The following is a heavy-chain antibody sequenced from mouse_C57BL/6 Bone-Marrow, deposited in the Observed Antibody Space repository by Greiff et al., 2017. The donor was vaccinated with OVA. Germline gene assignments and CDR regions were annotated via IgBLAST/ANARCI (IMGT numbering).Heavy chain of an antibody. J-gene: IGHJ3*01. V-gene: IGHV5-17*01. CDR1: GFTFTDYG. CDR2: ISSGSSTI. Sequence: EVQLVESGGGLVKPGGSLKLSCAASGFTFTDYGMHWVRQAPEKGLEWVAYISSGSSTIYYADTLKGRFTISRDNTKITLFLQVTSLRSEDTAMYYCARLFAYWGQGTLVTVSA. CDR3: ARLFAY.